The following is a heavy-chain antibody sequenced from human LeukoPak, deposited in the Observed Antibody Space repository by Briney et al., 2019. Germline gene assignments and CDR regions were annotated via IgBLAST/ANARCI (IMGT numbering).Heavy chain of an antibody. J-gene: IGHJ4*02. D-gene: IGHD2-21*01. V-gene: IGHV1-46*01. CDR1: GYTFTSYY. CDR2: INPSGGST. Sequence: ASVKVSCKASGYTFTSYYMHWVRQVPGQGLEWMGIINPSGGSTSYAQKFQGRVTMTRDTSTSTVYMELSSLRSEDTAVYYCARVNSYCGGDCHEDYWGQGTLVTVSS. CDR3: ARVNSYCGGDCHEDY.